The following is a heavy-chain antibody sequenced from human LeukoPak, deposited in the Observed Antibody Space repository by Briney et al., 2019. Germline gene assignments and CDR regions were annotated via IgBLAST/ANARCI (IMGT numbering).Heavy chain of an antibody. J-gene: IGHJ1*01. Sequence: GGSLRLSCAASGFTFSSCEMNWVRQAPGKGLEWVSYISNSGTAIYYADSVKGRFTISRDNAKSSLYLQMNSLRAEDTAVYYCARAGYSMDTEYFQHWGQGTLVTVSS. D-gene: IGHD5-18*01. CDR1: GFTFSSCE. CDR2: ISNSGTAI. V-gene: IGHV3-48*03. CDR3: ARAGYSMDTEYFQH.